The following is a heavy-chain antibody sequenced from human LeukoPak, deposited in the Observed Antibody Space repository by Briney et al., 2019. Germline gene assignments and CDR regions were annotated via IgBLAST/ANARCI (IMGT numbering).Heavy chain of an antibody. CDR2: INPNSGGT. Sequence: ASVKVSCKASGYTFTGYYMHWVRQAPGQGLEWMGWINPNSGGTNYAQKLQGRVTMTTDTSTSTAYMELRSLRSDDTAVYYCARHYGSGSSPFGDWGQGTLVTVSS. CDR3: ARHYGSGSSPFGD. V-gene: IGHV1-2*02. CDR1: GYTFTGYY. J-gene: IGHJ4*02. D-gene: IGHD3-10*01.